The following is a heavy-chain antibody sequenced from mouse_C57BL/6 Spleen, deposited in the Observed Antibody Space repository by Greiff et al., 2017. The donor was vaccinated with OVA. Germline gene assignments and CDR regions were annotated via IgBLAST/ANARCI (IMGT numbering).Heavy chain of an antibody. V-gene: IGHV1-52*01. D-gene: IGHD3-2*02. J-gene: IGHJ2*01. CDR2: IDPSDSET. CDR3: ARGAGQLRLRNFDY. CDR1: GYTFTSYW. Sequence: QVQLQQPGAELVRPGSSVKLSCKASGYTFTSYWMHWVKQRPIQGLEWIGNIDPSDSETHYNQKFKDKATLTVDKSPSTAYMQLSSLTSEDSAVYYCARGAGQLRLRNFDYWGQGTTLTVSS.